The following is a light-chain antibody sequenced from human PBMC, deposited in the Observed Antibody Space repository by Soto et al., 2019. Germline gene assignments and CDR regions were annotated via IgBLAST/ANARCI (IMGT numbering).Light chain of an antibody. CDR2: EVT. CDR1: SSDVDIYNY. V-gene: IGLV2-8*01. J-gene: IGLJ1*01. Sequence: QSVLTQPPSASGSPGQSVTISCTGTSSDVDIYNYVSWYQQHPGKAPKLIIYEVTKRPSGVPDRFSGSKSGNTASLTVSGLQTEDEAEYSCSSYAGSNTLVFGTGTKVTVL. CDR3: SSYAGSNTLV.